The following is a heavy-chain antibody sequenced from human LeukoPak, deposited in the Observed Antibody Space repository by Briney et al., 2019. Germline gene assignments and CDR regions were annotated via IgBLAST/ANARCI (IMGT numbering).Heavy chain of an antibody. CDR2: ISSSSSTI. D-gene: IGHD3-3*01. CDR1: GFTFSSYS. J-gene: IGHJ4*02. Sequence: GGSLRLSCAASGFTFSSYSMNWVRQAPGKGLEWVSYISSSSSTIYYADSVKGRFTISRDNAKNSLYLQMNSLRAEDTAVYYCAISRWSGYCSAWGQGTLVIVSS. CDR3: AISRWSGYCSA. V-gene: IGHV3-48*01.